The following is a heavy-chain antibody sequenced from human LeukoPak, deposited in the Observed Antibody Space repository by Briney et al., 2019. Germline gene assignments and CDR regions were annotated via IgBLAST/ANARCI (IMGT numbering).Heavy chain of an antibody. J-gene: IGHJ4*02. D-gene: IGHD2-15*01. CDR2: ISSSGDII. V-gene: IGHV3-48*03. CDR1: GFTFSSYE. Sequence: GGSLRLSCAASGFTFSSYEMNWVRHAPRKGLEWVLYISSSGDIINYADSVKVRLPFSRANAKNSLYLQMNTLRAEDTAVYYCARVGRDSQHLDYWGPGTLVTVSS. CDR3: ARVGRDSQHLDY.